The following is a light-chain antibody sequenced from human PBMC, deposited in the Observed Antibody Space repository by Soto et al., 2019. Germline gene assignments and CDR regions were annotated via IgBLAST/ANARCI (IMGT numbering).Light chain of an antibody. J-gene: IGKJ4*01. CDR3: QRYNNWPLT. V-gene: IGKV3-15*01. CDR2: GAS. Sequence: EIVMTQSPATLSVSPGERATLSCRASQSVSSNLAWYQQKPGQAPRLLIYGASTGATGIPARFSGSRSGPEFTLTINSLQSEDFAIYYCQRYNNWPLTFGGGTKVDIK. CDR1: QSVSSN.